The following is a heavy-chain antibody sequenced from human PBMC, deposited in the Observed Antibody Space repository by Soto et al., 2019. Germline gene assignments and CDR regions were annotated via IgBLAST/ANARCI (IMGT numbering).Heavy chain of an antibody. CDR2: IIPIFGTA. Sequence: QVQLVQSGAEVKKPGSSVKVSCKASGGTFSSYAISWVRQAPGQGLEWMGGIIPIFGTANYAQKFQGRVTITADESTSTAYMELSSLRSEDTAVYYCARDDTVVTTKKDYYYYGMDVWGQGTTVTVSS. V-gene: IGHV1-69*01. CDR3: ARDDTVVTTKKDYYYYGMDV. J-gene: IGHJ6*02. CDR1: GGTFSSYA. D-gene: IGHD4-4*01.